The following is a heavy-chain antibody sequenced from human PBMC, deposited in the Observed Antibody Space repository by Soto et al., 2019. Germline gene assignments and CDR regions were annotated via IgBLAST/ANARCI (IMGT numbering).Heavy chain of an antibody. V-gene: IGHV3-7*01. J-gene: IGHJ2*01. CDR1: GFTFSSYW. D-gene: IGHD5-12*01. CDR3: SRDKGRYSGYDYLSFDL. Sequence: GGSLRLSCAASGFTFSSYWMRWVRQAPGKGLEWVANIKQDGSEKYYVDSVKGRFTISRDNAKNSLYLQMNSLRAEDTTVEYCSRDKGRYSGYDYLSFDLWGLGTLVTASS. CDR2: IKQDGSEK.